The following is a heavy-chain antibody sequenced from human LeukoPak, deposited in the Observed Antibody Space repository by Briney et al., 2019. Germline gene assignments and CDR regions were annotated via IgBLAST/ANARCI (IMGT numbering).Heavy chain of an antibody. Sequence: PGGSLRLSCAASGFTFSSYGMHWVRQAPGKGLEWVAFIRYDGSNKYYADSVKGRFTISRDNSKNTLYLQMNSLRSEDTAVYYCATSAQLPDAFDIWGQGTMVTVSS. J-gene: IGHJ3*02. CDR2: IRYDGSNK. V-gene: IGHV3-30*02. D-gene: IGHD4-23*01. CDR1: GFTFSSYG. CDR3: ATSAQLPDAFDI.